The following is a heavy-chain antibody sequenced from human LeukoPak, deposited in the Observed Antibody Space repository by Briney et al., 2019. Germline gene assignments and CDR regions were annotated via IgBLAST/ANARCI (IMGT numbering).Heavy chain of an antibody. D-gene: IGHD1-14*01. CDR3: ARLLDGGITTEIIATACYLYY. CDR1: GGSISSYY. CDR2: IYYSGST. J-gene: IGHJ4*02. Sequence: SETLSLTCTVSGGSISSYYWSWIRQPPGKGLEWIGYIYYSGSTNYNPSLKSRVTISLDTSKNQFSLKLSSVTAADTAVYYCARLLDGGITTEIIATACYLYYRGQGTLVTVSS. V-gene: IGHV4-59*08.